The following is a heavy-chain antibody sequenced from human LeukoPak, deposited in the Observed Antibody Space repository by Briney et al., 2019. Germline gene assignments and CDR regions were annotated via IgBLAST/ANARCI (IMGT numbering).Heavy chain of an antibody. D-gene: IGHD2-15*01. CDR3: ARDGRIEAFDI. J-gene: IGHJ3*02. CDR2: IKQDGSEK. CDR1: GFTFSSYW. V-gene: IGHV3-7*01. Sequence: PWGALRLSCAASGFTFSSYWMSWVRRAPGKGLEWVANIKQDGSEKYYVDSVKGRFTISRDNAKNSLYLQMNSLRAEDTAVYYCARDGRIEAFDIWGQGTMVTVSS.